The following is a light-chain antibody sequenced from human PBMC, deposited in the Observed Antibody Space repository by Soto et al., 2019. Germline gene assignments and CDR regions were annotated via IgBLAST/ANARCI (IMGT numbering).Light chain of an antibody. CDR3: QSYDSSLRGYV. CDR1: TSNIGAGYD. V-gene: IGLV1-40*01. Sequence: QLVLTQPPSVSGAPGQRVTISCTGSTSNIGAGYDVHWYQQFPGTAPKLVIHENNNRPSGVPDRFSGSRSGTSASLAITGLQAEDEADYYCQSYDSSLRGYVFGTGTKLTVL. J-gene: IGLJ1*01. CDR2: ENN.